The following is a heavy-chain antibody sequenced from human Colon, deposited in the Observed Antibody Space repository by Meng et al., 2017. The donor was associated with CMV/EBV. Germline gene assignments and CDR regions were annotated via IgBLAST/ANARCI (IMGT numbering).Heavy chain of an antibody. CDR3: ARDGPRGYSSSWYDFSWFDP. Sequence: TSYAINWVRQATGQGLEWMGWMNPNSGNTGYAQKFQGRVTMTRNTSISTAYMELSSLRSEDTAVYYCARDGPRGYSSSWYDFSWFDPWGQGTLVTVS. CDR2: MNPNSGNT. CDR1: TSYA. V-gene: IGHV1-8*01. J-gene: IGHJ5*02. D-gene: IGHD6-13*01.